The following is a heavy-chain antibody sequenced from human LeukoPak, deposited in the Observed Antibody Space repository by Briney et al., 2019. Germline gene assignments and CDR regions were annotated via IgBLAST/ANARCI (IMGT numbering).Heavy chain of an antibody. D-gene: IGHD6-13*01. CDR1: GFIFSSYS. V-gene: IGHV3-23*01. J-gene: IGHJ6*02. CDR3: AKAASSSWPSYYYGMDV. CDR2: ITGSGGNT. Sequence: HPGKSLRLSCAASGFIFSSYSMSWVRQAPGKGLEWVSVITGSGGNTYYADSVKGRFTISKDNSKNTVYLQMSSLRVDDTAVYYCAKAASSSWPSYYYGMDVWGQGTTVTVSS.